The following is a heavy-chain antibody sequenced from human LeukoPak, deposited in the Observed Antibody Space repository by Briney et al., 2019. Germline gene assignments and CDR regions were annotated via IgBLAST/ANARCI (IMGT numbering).Heavy chain of an antibody. CDR1: GYSISSDYY. D-gene: IGHD2/OR15-2a*01. J-gene: IGHJ6*03. CDR2: IYHSGST. V-gene: IGHV4-38-2*01. CDR3: ARSFTFDYMDV. Sequence: PETLSLTCAVSGYSISSDYYWGWIRQPPGNGLEWIGSIYHSGSTYYNPSLKSRVTISVDTSKNQFSLKLSSVTAADTAVYYCARSFTFDYMDVWGKGTTVTVSS.